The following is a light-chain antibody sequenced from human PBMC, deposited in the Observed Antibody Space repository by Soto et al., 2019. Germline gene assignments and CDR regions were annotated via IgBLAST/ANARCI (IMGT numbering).Light chain of an antibody. CDR1: SSNIGAGYD. J-gene: IGLJ1*01. V-gene: IGLV1-40*01. Sequence: QSVLTQPPSVSGAPGQRVTIYCTGSSSNIGAGYDVHWYQQLPGTAPKLLIYGNSNRPSGVPDRFSGSKSGTSASLAITGLQAEDEADYYCQSYDSSLSVSVFGTGTKLTVL. CDR3: QSYDSSLSVSV. CDR2: GNS.